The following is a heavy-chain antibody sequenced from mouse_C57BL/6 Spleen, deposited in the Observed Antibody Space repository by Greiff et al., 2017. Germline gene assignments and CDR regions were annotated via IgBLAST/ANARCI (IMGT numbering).Heavy chain of an antibody. V-gene: IGHV7-3*01. CDR1: GFTFTDYY. Sequence: EVHLVESGGGLVQPGGSLSLSCAASGFTFTDYYMSWVRQPPGKALEWLGFIRNKANGYTAEYSASVKGRFTISRDNSQSILYLQMNALRAEDSATYCCASSQTGSAGFAYWGQGTLVTVSA. J-gene: IGHJ3*01. CDR2: IRNKANGYTA. CDR3: ASSQTGSAGFAY. D-gene: IGHD4-1*01.